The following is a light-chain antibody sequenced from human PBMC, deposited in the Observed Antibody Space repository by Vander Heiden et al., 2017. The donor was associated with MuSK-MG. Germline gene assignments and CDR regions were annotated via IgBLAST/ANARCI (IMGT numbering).Light chain of an antibody. J-gene: IGKJ1*01. CDR2: GAS. V-gene: IGKV3-15*01. Sequence: EIVMTQSPATLSVSPGERAALSCRASQSVSSNLAWYQQKPGQAPRLLIYGASTMATGIPARFSGSGSGTEFTLTISSLQSEDFAVYYCQQYNNWLAWTFGQGTKVEIK. CDR3: QQYNNWLAWT. CDR1: QSVSSN.